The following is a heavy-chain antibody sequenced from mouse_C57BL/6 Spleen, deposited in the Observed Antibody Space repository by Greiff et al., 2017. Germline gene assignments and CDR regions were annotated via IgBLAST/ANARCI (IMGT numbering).Heavy chain of an antibody. J-gene: IGHJ2*01. CDR1: GYTFTSYD. D-gene: IGHD1-1*01. CDR2: IYPRDGST. CDR3: ARSITTVVATDYVDY. V-gene: IGHV1-85*01. Sequence: VQLQHSGPELVKPGASVKLSCKASGYTFTSYDINWVKQRPGQGLEWIGWIYPRDGSTKYNEKFKGKATLTVDTSSSTAYMELHSLTSEDSAVYFCARSITTVVATDYVDYRGQGTTLTVSS.